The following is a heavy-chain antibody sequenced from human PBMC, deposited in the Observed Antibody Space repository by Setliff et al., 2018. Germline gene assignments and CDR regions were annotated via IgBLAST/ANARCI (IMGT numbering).Heavy chain of an antibody. CDR1: GGSINRNY. V-gene: IGHV4-59*01. CDR3: VREGVDSRSSTDYRYYMDV. D-gene: IGHD3-22*01. CDR2: IHYSGNT. J-gene: IGHJ6*03. Sequence: PSETLSLTCSVSGGSINRNYWSWIRQPPRKGLEWIGYIHYSGNTNYNPSLKSRVTISFNTSKNQISLKLSSVTPADTALYYCVREGVDSRSSTDYRYYMDVWGKGTTVTVSS.